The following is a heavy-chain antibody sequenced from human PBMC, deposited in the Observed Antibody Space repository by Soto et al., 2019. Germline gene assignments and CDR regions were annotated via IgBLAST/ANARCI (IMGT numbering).Heavy chain of an antibody. CDR1: GFTFSSYA. V-gene: IGHV3-64*01. D-gene: IGHD4-17*01. J-gene: IGHJ4*02. CDR3: ARAIEYGDYDFDY. Sequence: PGGSLRLSCAASGFTFSSYAMHWVRQAPGKGLEYVSAISSNGGSTYYANSVKGRFTISRDNSKNTLYLQMGSLRAEDMAVYYCARAIEYGDYDFDYWGQGTLVTVSS. CDR2: ISSNGGST.